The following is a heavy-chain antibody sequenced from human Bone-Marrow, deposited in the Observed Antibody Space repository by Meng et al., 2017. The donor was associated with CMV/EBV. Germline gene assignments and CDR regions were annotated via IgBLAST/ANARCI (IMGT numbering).Heavy chain of an antibody. Sequence: GGSLRLSCAASGFTFSSYAMHWVRQAPGKGLEWVAVISYDGSNKYYADSVKGRFTISRDNSKNTLYLQMNSLRAEDTAVYYFVRERPLNGMDVWGQGTTVTVSS. CDR1: GFTFSSYA. J-gene: IGHJ6*02. CDR2: ISYDGSNK. V-gene: IGHV3-30*04. CDR3: VRERPLNGMDV.